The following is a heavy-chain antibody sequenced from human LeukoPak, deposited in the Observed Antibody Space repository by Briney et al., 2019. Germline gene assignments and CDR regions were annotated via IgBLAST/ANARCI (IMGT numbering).Heavy chain of an antibody. CDR1: GFTFSSYA. Sequence: GGSLRLSCAASGFTFSSYAMSWVRQAPGKGLEWVSAISGSGGSTYYADSVKGRFTISRDNSKNTLYLQMNSLRAEDTAVYYCAKDPQFVVVPAAHNNWLDPWGQGTLVTVSS. CDR2: ISGSGGST. V-gene: IGHV3-23*01. CDR3: AKDPQFVVVPAAHNNWLDP. D-gene: IGHD2-2*01. J-gene: IGHJ5*02.